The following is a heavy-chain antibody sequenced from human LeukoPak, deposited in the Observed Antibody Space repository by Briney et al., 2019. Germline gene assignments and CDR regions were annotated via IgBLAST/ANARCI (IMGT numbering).Heavy chain of an antibody. V-gene: IGHV4-39*02. J-gene: IGHJ6*03. CDR3: MDV. Sequence: SETLSLTCTVSAGSISSSDYYWGWLRQSPGKGLEWVGRISYSGNTYYNPSLKSRVTISVDTSKNHSSLRLSSVTAADTAVYYYMDVWGEGTTVAVSS. CDR1: AGSISSSDYY. CDR2: ISYSGNT.